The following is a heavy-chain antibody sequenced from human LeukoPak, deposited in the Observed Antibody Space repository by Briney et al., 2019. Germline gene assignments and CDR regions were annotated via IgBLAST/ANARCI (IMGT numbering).Heavy chain of an antibody. CDR3: ARAGTISGYDGGAFDI. D-gene: IGHD5-12*01. Sequence: GGSLRLSCAASGFTFTSYYMHWVRQAPGQGLEWMGIISPSEGSTNYAQNFRGRVTMTRDTSTSTVYMELSSLRSEDTAVFYCARAGTISGYDGGAFDIWGRGTMVTVSS. CDR1: GFTFTSYY. V-gene: IGHV1-46*01. CDR2: ISPSEGST. J-gene: IGHJ3*02.